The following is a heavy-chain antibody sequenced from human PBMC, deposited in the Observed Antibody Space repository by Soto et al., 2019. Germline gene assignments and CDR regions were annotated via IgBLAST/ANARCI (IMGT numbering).Heavy chain of an antibody. D-gene: IGHD6-6*01. V-gene: IGHV4-30-2*01. Sequence: QLQLQESGSGLVKPSQTLSLTCAVSGGSISSGGYSWSWIRQPPGKGLEWIGYIYHSGSTYSNPSLKTRVPISVDRSKNQFSLKLSSVTAADTAVYYCAGGIAARPLGYWGQGTLVTVSS. CDR2: IYHSGST. J-gene: IGHJ4*02. CDR1: GGSISSGGYS. CDR3: AGGIAARPLGY.